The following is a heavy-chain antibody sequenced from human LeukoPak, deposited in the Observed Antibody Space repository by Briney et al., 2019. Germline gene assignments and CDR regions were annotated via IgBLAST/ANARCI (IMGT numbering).Heavy chain of an antibody. CDR1: GFTVGNNY. J-gene: IGHJ4*02. CDR2: IFSHGET. V-gene: IGHV3-66*01. CDR3: ARDPPAVSINTYA. Sequence: GGSLRLSCADSGFTVGNNYMNWVRQAPGKGLEWVSLIFSHGETSYADSVKGRFTISRDNSKNTLYLQMNGLRVEDTAVYYCARDPPAVSINTYAWGQGTLVTVSS. D-gene: IGHD2-8*01.